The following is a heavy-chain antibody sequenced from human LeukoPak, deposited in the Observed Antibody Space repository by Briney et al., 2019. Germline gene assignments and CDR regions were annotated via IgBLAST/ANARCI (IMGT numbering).Heavy chain of an antibody. J-gene: IGHJ4*02. Sequence: ASVKVSCKASGYTFTGYYMHWVRQAPGQELESMGRINPNSGGTNYAQKFQGRVTMTRDTSISTAYMELSRLRSDDTAVYYCARGTYYYDSSGYCFFDYWGQGTLVTVSS. V-gene: IGHV1-2*06. D-gene: IGHD3-22*01. CDR2: INPNSGGT. CDR3: ARGTYYYDSSGYCFFDY. CDR1: GYTFTGYY.